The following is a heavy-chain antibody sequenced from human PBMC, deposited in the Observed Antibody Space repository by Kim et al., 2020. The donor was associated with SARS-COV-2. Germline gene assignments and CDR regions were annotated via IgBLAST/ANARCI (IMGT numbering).Heavy chain of an antibody. CDR3: ARDESSSWYDWFDP. V-gene: IGHV1-69*04. CDR2: IIPILGIA. J-gene: IGHJ5*02. CDR1: GGTFSSYA. D-gene: IGHD6-13*01. Sequence: SVKVSCKASGGTFSSYAISWVRQAPGQGLEWMGRIIPILGIANYAQKFQGRVTITADKSASTAYMELSSLRSEDTAVYYCARDESSSWYDWFDPWGQGT.